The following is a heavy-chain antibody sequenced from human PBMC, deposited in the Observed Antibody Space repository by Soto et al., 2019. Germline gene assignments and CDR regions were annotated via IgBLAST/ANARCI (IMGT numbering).Heavy chain of an antibody. CDR1: GYSISSSNW. J-gene: IGHJ6*02. CDR3: AGSLSYYYYGMDV. D-gene: IGHD6-13*01. CDR2: IYYSGST. Sequence: QVQLQESGPGLVKPSDTLSLTCAVSGYSISSSNWWGWIRQPPGKGLEWIGYIYYSGSTYYNPSLKSRVTMSVDTSKNQYSLKLSSVTAVDTAVYYCAGSLSYYYYGMDVWGQGTTVTVSS. V-gene: IGHV4-28*01.